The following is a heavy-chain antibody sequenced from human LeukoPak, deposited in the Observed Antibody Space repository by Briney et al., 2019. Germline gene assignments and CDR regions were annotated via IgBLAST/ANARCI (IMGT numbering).Heavy chain of an antibody. J-gene: IGHJ3*02. V-gene: IGHV3-11*04. CDR1: GFTFSDYY. CDR3: ARDRDPGYNDSSGYRRVNAFDI. Sequence: GGSLRLSCAASGFTFSDYYMSWIRQAPGKGLEWVSYISSSGSTIYYADSVKGRFTISRDNAKNSLYLQMNSLRAEDTAVYYCARDRDPGYNDSSGYRRVNAFDIWGQGTMVTVSS. D-gene: IGHD3-22*01. CDR2: ISSSGSTI.